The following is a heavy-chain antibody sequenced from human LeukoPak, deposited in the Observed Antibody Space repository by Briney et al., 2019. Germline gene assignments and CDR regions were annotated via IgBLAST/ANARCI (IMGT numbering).Heavy chain of an antibody. CDR1: GFTFDDYA. V-gene: IGHV3-9*01. J-gene: IGHJ4*02. Sequence: GGSLRLSCAASGFTFDDYAMHWVRQAPGKGLEWVSGISWNSGSIGYADSVKGRFTISRDNSENTLYLQMSGLRAEDTAVYHCAKGTGDTGYYFDYWGQGTLVTVSS. CDR3: AKGTGDTGYYFDY. CDR2: ISWNSGSI. D-gene: IGHD7-27*01.